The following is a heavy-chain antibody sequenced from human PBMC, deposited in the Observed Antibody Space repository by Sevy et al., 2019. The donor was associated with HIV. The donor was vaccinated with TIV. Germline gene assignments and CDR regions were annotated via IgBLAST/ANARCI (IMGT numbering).Heavy chain of an antibody. CDR3: ARAYCSGGRCYSLAY. CDR1: GYTFSSYR. V-gene: IGHV1-18*01. Sequence: ASVKVSCKASGYTFSSYRITWVRQAPGQGPEWIGWISALNGGTNYAQKLQGRVTMTADTSTSTVYMDLRSLRSDDTAVYYCARAYCSGGRCYSLAYWGQGTLVTVSS. CDR2: ISALNGGT. J-gene: IGHJ4*02. D-gene: IGHD2-15*01.